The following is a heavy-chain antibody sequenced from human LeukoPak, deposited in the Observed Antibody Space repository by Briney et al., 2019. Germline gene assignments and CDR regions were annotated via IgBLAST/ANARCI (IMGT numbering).Heavy chain of an antibody. V-gene: IGHV4-59*01. J-gene: IGHJ4*02. CDR3: ARDSGSYYGDPFDY. Sequence: SETLSLTCTVSGGSISSYYWSWIRQPPGKGLEWIGDIYYSGSTNYNPSLKSRVTISVDTSKNQFSLKLSSVTAADTAVYYCARDSGSYYGDPFDYWGQGTLVTVSS. CDR1: GGSISSYY. D-gene: IGHD1-26*01. CDR2: IYYSGST.